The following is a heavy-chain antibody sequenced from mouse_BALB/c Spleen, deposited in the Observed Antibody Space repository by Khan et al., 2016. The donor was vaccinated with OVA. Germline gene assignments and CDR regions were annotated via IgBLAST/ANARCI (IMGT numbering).Heavy chain of an antibody. CDR1: GYTFTSYT. CDR2: INPSHGYT. CDR3: VRDGAYHRNDGWFAY. J-gene: IGHJ3*01. Sequence: QVQLKQSGAELARPGASVKMSCKASGYTFTSYTIHWIKLRPGQGLEWIGFINPSHGYTNYNQKFKDKATLTADKSSTTVYMQLSSLTSDDSAVYNGVRDGAYHRNDGWFAYWGQGTLVTVSA. V-gene: IGHV1-4*01. D-gene: IGHD2-14*01.